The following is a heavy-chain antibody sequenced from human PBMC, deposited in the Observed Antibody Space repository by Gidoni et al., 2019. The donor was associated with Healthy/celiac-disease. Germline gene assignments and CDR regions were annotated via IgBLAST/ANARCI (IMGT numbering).Heavy chain of an antibody. CDR1: GGSFSGYY. Sequence: QVQLQQWGAGLLTPSETLSLTCAVYGGSFSGYYWIWIRQPPGKGLEWIGEINHSGSTNYNPSLKSRVTISVDTSKNQFSLKLSSVTAADTAVYDCARGRSHYGSGSYYRGAGGYYFDYWGQGTLVTVSS. CDR3: ARGRSHYGSGSYYRGAGGYYFDY. D-gene: IGHD3-10*01. J-gene: IGHJ4*02. V-gene: IGHV4-34*01. CDR2: INHSGST.